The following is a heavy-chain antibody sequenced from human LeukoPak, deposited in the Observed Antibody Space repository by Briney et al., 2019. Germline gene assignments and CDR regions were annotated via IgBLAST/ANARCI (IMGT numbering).Heavy chain of an antibody. Sequence: SETLSLTCAVYGGSFSGYYWSWIRQPPGKGLEWIGEINHSGSTNYNPSLKSRVTISVDTSKNQFSLKLSSVTAADTAVYYCARHSSRLYSSSWPVFDYWGQGTLVTVSS. CDR3: ARHSSRLYSSSWPVFDY. V-gene: IGHV4-34*01. D-gene: IGHD6-6*01. CDR2: INHSGST. CDR1: GGSFSGYY. J-gene: IGHJ4*02.